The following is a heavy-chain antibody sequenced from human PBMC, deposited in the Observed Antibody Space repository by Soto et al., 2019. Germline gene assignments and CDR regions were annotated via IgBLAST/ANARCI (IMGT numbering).Heavy chain of an antibody. J-gene: IGHJ4*02. D-gene: IGHD6-19*01. CDR1: GFTFTTYA. V-gene: IGHV3-30-3*01. CDR3: ARSYKSGWFYFDY. Sequence: GGSLRLSCAASGFTFTTYAIHWVRQAPGKGLEWAAFISYDGNNKNYADSVKGRFTISRDNSKNTVYLQMNSLTAEDTAVYYCARSYKSGWFYFDYWGQGRLVTVSS. CDR2: ISYDGNNK.